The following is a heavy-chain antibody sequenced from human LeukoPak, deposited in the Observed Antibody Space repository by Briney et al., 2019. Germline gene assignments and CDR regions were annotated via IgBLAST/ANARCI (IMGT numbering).Heavy chain of an antibody. Sequence: HPGGSLRLSCAASGFTFSGSAMHWVRQASGKGLEWVGRIRSKAISYATAYAASVKGRFTISRDDSKNTAYLQMNSLKTEDTAVYYCTSSHYSSGSWGQGTLVTVSP. D-gene: IGHD6-19*01. J-gene: IGHJ5*02. CDR1: GFTFSGSA. CDR2: IRSKAISYAT. V-gene: IGHV3-73*01. CDR3: TSSHYSSGS.